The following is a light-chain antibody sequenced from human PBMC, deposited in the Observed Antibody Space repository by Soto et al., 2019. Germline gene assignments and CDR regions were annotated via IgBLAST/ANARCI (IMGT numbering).Light chain of an antibody. CDR1: QSVSSNY. V-gene: IGKV3-20*01. Sequence: DIVSTQSPGTLSLSPGERATLSCRASQSVSSNYLAWYQQKPGQSPRLLIYSASTRAPGIPDRFSGSGSGTDFTLTISRLEPEDFAVYYCQHYGSSPSTFGRGTKVDIK. CDR2: SAS. CDR3: QHYGSSPST. J-gene: IGKJ1*01.